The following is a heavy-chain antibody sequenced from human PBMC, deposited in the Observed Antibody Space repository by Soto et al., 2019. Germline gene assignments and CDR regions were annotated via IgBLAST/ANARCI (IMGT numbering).Heavy chain of an antibody. CDR3: ASQAYGLTDY. D-gene: IGHD4-17*01. V-gene: IGHV3-33*01. J-gene: IGHJ4*02. Sequence: QVQLVESGGGVVQPGRSLRLSCAASGFTFSSDGMHWVRQAPGKGLEWVAVIWYDGSNKYYADSVKGRLTISRDNSKNTPYLQMNSLRAEDTAVYYCASQAYGLTDYWGQGTLVTVFS. CDR1: GFTFSSDG. CDR2: IWYDGSNK.